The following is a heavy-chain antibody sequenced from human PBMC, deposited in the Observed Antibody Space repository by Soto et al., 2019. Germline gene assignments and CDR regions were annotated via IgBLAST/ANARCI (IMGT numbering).Heavy chain of an antibody. D-gene: IGHD5-12*01. CDR3: TTALGRVPKIT. J-gene: IGHJ4*02. CDR1: GFTFSTSI. Sequence: EEQLVESGGGLVKPGWSLRLSCAASGFTFSTSIMNWVRQAPGTGLEWVSSITSSSSHMFYADSVKGRFTISRDNARNSLYLQMNSLRAEDTAIYYCTTALGRVPKITWGQGTLVTVSS. V-gene: IGHV3-21*06. CDR2: ITSSSSHM.